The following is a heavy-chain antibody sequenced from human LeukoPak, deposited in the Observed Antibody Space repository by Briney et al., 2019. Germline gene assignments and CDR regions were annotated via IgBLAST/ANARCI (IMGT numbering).Heavy chain of an antibody. CDR2: INHSGST. CDR3: ARDDILTGYYFGY. CDR1: GGSFSGYY. V-gene: IGHV4-34*01. J-gene: IGHJ4*02. D-gene: IGHD3-9*01. Sequence: SETLSLTCAVYGGSFSGYYWSWIRQPPGKGLEWIGEINHSGSTKYNPSLKSRVTISVDTSKNQFSLKLSSVTAADTAVYYCARDDILTGYYFGYWGQGTLVTVSS.